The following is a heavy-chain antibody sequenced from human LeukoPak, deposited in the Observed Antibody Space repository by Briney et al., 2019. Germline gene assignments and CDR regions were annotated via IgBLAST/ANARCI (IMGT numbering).Heavy chain of an antibody. CDR2: IYSAGST. J-gene: IGHJ2*01. V-gene: IGHV3-53*01. CDR1: GFTFSSYS. D-gene: IGHD6-25*01. CDR3: ARDRGGDYWYFDL. Sequence: GGSLRLSCAASGFTFSSYSMNWVRQAPGKGLEWVSVIYSAGSTYYADSAKGRFTISRDNSKNTLYLLMKSLRAEDTAVYYCARDRGGDYWYFDLWGLGTLVTVSS.